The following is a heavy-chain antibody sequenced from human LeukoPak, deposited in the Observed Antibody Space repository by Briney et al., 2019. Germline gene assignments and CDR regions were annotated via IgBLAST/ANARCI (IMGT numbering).Heavy chain of an antibody. J-gene: IGHJ4*02. V-gene: IGHV5-10-1*01. CDR3: ARHLVGATRNFDY. D-gene: IGHD1-26*01. CDR1: GYSFTSYW. Sequence: GESLRISSKASGYSFTSYWISWVRPRPGKGLDWMGRIDPSDSYTNCSPSFQGHVTISADRSISTAYLQWSSLKASDTAMYYCARHLVGATRNFDYWGQGTLVTVSS. CDR2: IDPSDSYT.